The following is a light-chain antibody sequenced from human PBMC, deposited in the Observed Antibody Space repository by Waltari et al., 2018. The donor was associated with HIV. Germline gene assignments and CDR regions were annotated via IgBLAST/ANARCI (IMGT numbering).Light chain of an antibody. CDR2: ENN. J-gene: IGLJ2*01. CDR1: SSNIGNNY. CDR3: GTWDSSLSAV. V-gene: IGLV1-51*01. Sequence: QSVLTQPPSVSAAPGQKATISCSGSSSNIGNNYVSWYQQLTGTAPRLLLYENNERPSGLPDRFSGSKSGTSATLDITGLQTGDEADYYCGTWDSSLSAVFGGGTKLTVL.